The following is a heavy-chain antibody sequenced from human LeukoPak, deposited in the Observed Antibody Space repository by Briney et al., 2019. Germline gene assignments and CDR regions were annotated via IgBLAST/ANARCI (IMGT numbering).Heavy chain of an antibody. CDR3: ARATRTIFGDYYMDV. D-gene: IGHD3-3*01. J-gene: IGHJ6*03. CDR1: GGTFSSYA. Sequence: ASVKVSCKASGGTFSSYAISWVRQAPGQGLEWMGGIIPIFGTANYAQKFQGRVTMTRNTSISTAYMELSSLRSEDTAVYYCARATRTIFGDYYMDVWGKGTTVTVSS. V-gene: IGHV1-69*05. CDR2: IIPIFGTA.